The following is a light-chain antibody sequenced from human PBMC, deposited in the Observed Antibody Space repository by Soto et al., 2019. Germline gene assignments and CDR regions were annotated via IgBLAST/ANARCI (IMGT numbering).Light chain of an antibody. Sequence: EIVLTQSPGTLSLSPGERATLSCRASQSVSSSYLAWYQQKPGQAPRLLIYGASSRATGIADRFSGSGSGTDFTLTISRLEAEDFAVYYWQQYGSAPYTFGQGTKLEIK. CDR2: GAS. CDR1: QSVSSSY. V-gene: IGKV3-20*01. J-gene: IGKJ2*01. CDR3: QQYGSAPYT.